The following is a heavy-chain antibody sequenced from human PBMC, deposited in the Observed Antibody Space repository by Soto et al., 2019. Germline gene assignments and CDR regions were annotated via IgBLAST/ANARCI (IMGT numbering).Heavy chain of an antibody. CDR2: INHGGST. V-gene: IGHV4-34*01. CDR1: GGSFSGHH. J-gene: IGHJ2*01. D-gene: IGHD6-19*01. CDR3: AITLGGLVLRNWYFDL. Sequence: ETLSLTCGVYGGSFSGHHWSWIRQPPGKGLEWIGKINHGGSTNYNPSLKSRVTISVDTSKNQFSLKLSSVTAADTAVYYCAITLGGLVLRNWYFDLWGRGTLVTVSS.